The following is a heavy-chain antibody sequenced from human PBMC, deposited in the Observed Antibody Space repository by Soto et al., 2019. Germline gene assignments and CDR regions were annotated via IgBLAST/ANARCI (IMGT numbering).Heavy chain of an antibody. CDR3: AGERAAVVVAATDSYYYYGMDV. J-gene: IGHJ6*02. Sequence: GASVKVSCKASGYTFTGYYMHWVRQAPGQGLEWMGWINPNSGGTNYAQKFQGRVTMTRDTSISTAYMELSRLRSDDTAVYYCAGERAAVVVAATDSYYYYGMDVWGQGTTVTVSS. D-gene: IGHD2-15*01. V-gene: IGHV1-2*02. CDR1: GYTFTGYY. CDR2: INPNSGGT.